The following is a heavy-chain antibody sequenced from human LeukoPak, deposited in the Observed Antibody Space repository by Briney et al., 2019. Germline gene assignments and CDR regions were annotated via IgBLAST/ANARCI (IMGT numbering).Heavy chain of an antibody. CDR2: INGNGAST. Sequence: GGSLRLSCAASGFTLNNHAMSWARQAPGKGLEWVSGINGNGASTYYSDSVKGRFTISRDNSKNTLYLQMSSLRAEDTAIYYCAKDQGYSYYYLDYWGQGTLVTVSS. J-gene: IGHJ4*02. V-gene: IGHV3-23*01. CDR3: AKDQGYSYYYLDY. CDR1: GFTLNNHA. D-gene: IGHD5-18*01.